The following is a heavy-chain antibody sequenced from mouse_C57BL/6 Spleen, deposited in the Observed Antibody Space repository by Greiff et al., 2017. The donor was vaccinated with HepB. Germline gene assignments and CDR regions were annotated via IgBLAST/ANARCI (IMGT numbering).Heavy chain of an antibody. CDR2: ISSGSSTI. D-gene: IGHD2-5*01. J-gene: IGHJ4*01. CDR3: ASTYSNYDLYAMDY. CDR1: GFTFSDYG. Sequence: EVKLVESGGGLVKPGGSLKLSCAASGFTFSDYGMHWVRQAPEKGLEWVAYISSGSSTIYYADTVKGRFTISRDNAKNTLFLQLTSLRSEDTAMYYCASTYSNYDLYAMDYWGQGTSVTVSS. V-gene: IGHV5-17*01.